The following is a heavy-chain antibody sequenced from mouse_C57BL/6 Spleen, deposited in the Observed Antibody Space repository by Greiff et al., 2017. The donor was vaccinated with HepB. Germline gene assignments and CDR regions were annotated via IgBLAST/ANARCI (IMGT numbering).Heavy chain of an antibody. V-gene: IGHV1-55*01. CDR3: ARPYGYDWYFDV. CDR1: GYTFTSYW. J-gene: IGHJ1*03. Sequence: QVQLQQPGAELVKPGASVKMSCKASGYTFTSYWITWVKQRPGQGLEWIGDIYPGSGSTNYNEKFKSKATLTVDTSSSTAYMQLSSLTSEDSAVYYCARPYGYDWYFDVWGTGTTVTVSS. D-gene: IGHD2-2*01. CDR2: IYPGSGST.